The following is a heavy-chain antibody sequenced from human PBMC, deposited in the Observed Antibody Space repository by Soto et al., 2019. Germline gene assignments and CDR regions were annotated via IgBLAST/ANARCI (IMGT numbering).Heavy chain of an antibody. CDR1: GFTFSTYW. Sequence: PGGSLRLSCAASGFTFSTYWMSWVRQAPGKGLEWVANIKPDGSEKWYVDSVKGRFTISRDIAKNSLYLQMISLRVEDTAMYYCARGDYHDTSGPFSDAFDIWGQGTMVTVSS. J-gene: IGHJ3*02. V-gene: IGHV3-7*04. CDR2: IKPDGSEK. CDR3: ARGDYHDTSGPFSDAFDI. D-gene: IGHD3-22*01.